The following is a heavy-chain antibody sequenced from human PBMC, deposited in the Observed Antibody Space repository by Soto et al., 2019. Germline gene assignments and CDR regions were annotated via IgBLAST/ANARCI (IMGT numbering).Heavy chain of an antibody. V-gene: IGHV4-39*02. CDR3: GRLAEAATGHTDFDF. D-gene: IGHD2-15*01. CDR1: GASIKSRNYF. J-gene: IGHJ4*02. CDR2: IHSSGGT. Sequence: QLQLQETGPGLVKPSETLSLTCTVSGASIKSRNYFWGWIRQHPGKGLEFVGSIHSSGGTYYNPSLKSRVTVSVDLSNSHFSLSLKSLTATDTAVYYCGRLAEAATGHTDFDFWGQGTLVTVSS.